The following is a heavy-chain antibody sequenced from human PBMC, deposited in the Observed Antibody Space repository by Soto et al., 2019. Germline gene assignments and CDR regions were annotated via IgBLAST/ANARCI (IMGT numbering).Heavy chain of an antibody. V-gene: IGHV4-4*02. CDR1: GVSINTTNW. Sequence: SETLSLTWTVCGVSINTTNWWSSFRQPPGKGLEWIGETYHTGYTNYDPSLKSRVTISVDKSKNQFSLKLSSVTVADTAVYYCARDLRVVGTPTAYYGMDVWGQGTTVT. J-gene: IGHJ6*02. CDR3: ARDLRVVGTPTAYYGMDV. CDR2: TYHTGYT. D-gene: IGHD1-26*01.